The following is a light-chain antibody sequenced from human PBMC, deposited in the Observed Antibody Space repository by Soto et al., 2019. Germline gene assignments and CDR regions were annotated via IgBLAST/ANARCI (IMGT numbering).Light chain of an antibody. V-gene: IGLV1-44*01. Sequence: QSVLTQPPSASGTPGQRVTISCSGSSSNIGSNTVNWYQQLPGTAPKLLIYSNNQRPSGVADRFSGSKSGTSASLAISGLQSEDEADYYCAAWDDSLNGQVVFGGGTKLTVL. CDR3: AAWDDSLNGQVV. CDR2: SNN. CDR1: SSNIGSNT. J-gene: IGLJ2*01.